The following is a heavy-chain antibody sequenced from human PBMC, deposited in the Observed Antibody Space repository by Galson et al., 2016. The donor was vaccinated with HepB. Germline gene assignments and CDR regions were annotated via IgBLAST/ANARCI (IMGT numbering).Heavy chain of an antibody. D-gene: IGHD1-26*01. V-gene: IGHV1-3*01. Sequence: SVKVSCKASGYIFTTYLIHWVRKAPGQRPEWMGWVNAGNGNTEYSQKFQGRVIIVRDTSASTAYMELSSLGSEDTAVYYCARDGVLGGASWFDTWGQGTLVTVSS. J-gene: IGHJ5*02. CDR2: VNAGNGNT. CDR3: ARDGVLGGASWFDT. CDR1: GYIFTTYL.